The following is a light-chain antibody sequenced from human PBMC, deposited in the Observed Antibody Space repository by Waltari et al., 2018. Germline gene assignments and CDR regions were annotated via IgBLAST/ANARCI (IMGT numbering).Light chain of an antibody. CDR2: NNA. V-gene: IGLV1-44*01. CDR1: SSNIGSDT. Sequence: QSVLTQPPSASGAPGQRVTISCSGSSSNIGSDTVKWYQQLPGPAPKLLIHNNAPVPSAVPDRFSGSESATSASLASRGLQSEDEADYYCVTWDESLNGPVFGGGTKLTVL. CDR3: VTWDESLNGPV. J-gene: IGLJ3*02.